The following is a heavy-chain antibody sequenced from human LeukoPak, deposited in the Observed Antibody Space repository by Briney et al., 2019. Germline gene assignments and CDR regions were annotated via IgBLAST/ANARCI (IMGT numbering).Heavy chain of an antibody. CDR2: INHSGST. D-gene: IGHD3-10*01. CDR1: GGSFSGYY. V-gene: IGHV4-34*01. J-gene: IGHJ4*02. CDR3: ARGSGSGSYYSY. Sequence: SETLSLTCAVYGGSFSGYYWSWIRQPPGKGLEWIWEINHSGSTNYNPSLKSRVTISVDTSKNQFSLKLSSVTAADTAVYYCARGSGSGSYYSYWGQGTLVTVSS.